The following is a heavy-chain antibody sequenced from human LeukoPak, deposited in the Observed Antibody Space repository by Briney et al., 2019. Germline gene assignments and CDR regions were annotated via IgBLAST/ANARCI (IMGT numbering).Heavy chain of an antibody. CDR1: GFTFSRYW. CDR2: IVSDATTT. J-gene: IGHJ5*02. V-gene: IGHV3-74*01. D-gene: IGHD3-3*01. Sequence: QSGGSLRLSCAASGFTFSRYWMHWVRQAPGKGLVWVSHIVSDATTTSYADSVKGRFTISRDNAKNTLYLQMNSLRAEDTAVNYCAREALRFPLFDPWGQGTLVTVSS. CDR3: AREALRFPLFDP.